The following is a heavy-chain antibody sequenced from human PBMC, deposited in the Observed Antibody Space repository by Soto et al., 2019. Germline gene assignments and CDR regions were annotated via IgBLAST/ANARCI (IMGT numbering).Heavy chain of an antibody. CDR1: GYTLTSYG. J-gene: IGHJ6*02. Sequence: ASVKVSCKASGYTLTSYGITCVRQAPGQGLEWTGWISTYNGNTNYAQKLQGRVTMTTDTSTSTAYMELRSLRSDDTAVYYCARDSPIAATLYYYYAMDVWVQGTTVTVSS. CDR2: ISTYNGNT. D-gene: IGHD6-13*01. V-gene: IGHV1-18*01. CDR3: ARDSPIAATLYYYYAMDV.